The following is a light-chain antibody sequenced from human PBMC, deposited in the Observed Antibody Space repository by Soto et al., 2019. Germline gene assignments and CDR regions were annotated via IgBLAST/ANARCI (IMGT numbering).Light chain of an antibody. J-gene: IGKJ3*01. CDR1: QSVSSSY. Sequence: EIVLTQSPGTLSLSQGERATLSCRASQSVSSSYLAWYQQKPGQAPRLLIYGASSRATGIPDRFSGSGSGTGFTLTISRLEPEDFAVCYCQQYGSSPFTFGPGTRVDIK. CDR3: QQYGSSPFT. CDR2: GAS. V-gene: IGKV3-20*01.